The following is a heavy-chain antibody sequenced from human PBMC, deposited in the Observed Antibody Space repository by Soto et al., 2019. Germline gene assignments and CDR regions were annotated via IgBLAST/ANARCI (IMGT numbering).Heavy chain of an antibody. CDR3: AKVESAAAAGKGFDY. V-gene: IGHV3-30*18. D-gene: IGHD6-13*01. Sequence: QVQLVESGGGVVQPGRSLRLSCAASGFTFSSYGMHWVRQAPGKGLEWVAVISYDGSNKYYADSVKGRFTISRDNSKNTLYLQMNSVRAEDTAVYYCAKVESAAAAGKGFDYWGQGTLVTVSS. CDR2: ISYDGSNK. CDR1: GFTFSSYG. J-gene: IGHJ4*02.